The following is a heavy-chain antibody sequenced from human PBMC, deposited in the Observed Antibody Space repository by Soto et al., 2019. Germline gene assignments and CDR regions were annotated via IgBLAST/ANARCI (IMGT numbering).Heavy chain of an antibody. J-gene: IGHJ4*02. Sequence: EVQLLESGGGLVQPGGSLRLSCAASGFTFSSYARSWVRQAPGKGLEWVSAISGSGGSTYYADSVKGRFTISSDNSKNKLYLKMNSLRAEDTAVYYCAKGGTYDCWRGYYTNWGQGTLVTVSS. V-gene: IGHV3-23*01. D-gene: IGHD3-3*01. CDR3: AKGGTYDCWRGYYTN. CDR1: GFTFSSYA. CDR2: ISGSGGST.